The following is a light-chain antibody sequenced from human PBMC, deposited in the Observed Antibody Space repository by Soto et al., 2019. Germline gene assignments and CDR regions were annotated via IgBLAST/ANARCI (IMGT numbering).Light chain of an antibody. V-gene: IGKV3-20*01. CDR1: QSVSSSS. J-gene: IGKJ4*01. CDR3: QQYGSAPRT. Sequence: EIVLTQSPGTLSLSPGERATLSCRASQSVSSSSLAWYQQKPGQAPRLLIYGASSRATAIPDRFSGSGSGTDFTLTISRLEPEDVAVSYCQQYGSAPRTFGGGTKVELK. CDR2: GAS.